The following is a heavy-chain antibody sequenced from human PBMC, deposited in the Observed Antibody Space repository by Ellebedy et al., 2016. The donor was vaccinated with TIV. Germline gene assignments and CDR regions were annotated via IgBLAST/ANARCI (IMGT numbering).Heavy chain of an antibody. CDR3: TRVKYYYDRLRVFYFES. V-gene: IGHV3-53*01. CDR2: IYSNDNT. J-gene: IGHJ4*02. D-gene: IGHD3-22*01. Sequence: GESLKISCAASGFTFSDYYMSWVRQTPGKGLEWVSLIYSNDNTYYGDAVRGRFTISRDTSSNTLYIQMNSLRAEDTAVYYCTRVKYYYDRLRVFYFESWGRGTLVTVSS. CDR1: GFTFSDYY.